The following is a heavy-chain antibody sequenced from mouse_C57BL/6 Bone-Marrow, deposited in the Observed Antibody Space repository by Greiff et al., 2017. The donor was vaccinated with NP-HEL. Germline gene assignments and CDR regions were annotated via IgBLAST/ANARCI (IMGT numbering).Heavy chain of an antibody. CDR3: ARDYDGAMDY. J-gene: IGHJ4*01. V-gene: IGHV1-55*01. Sequence: QVQLQQPGAELVKPGASVKMSCKASGYTFTSYWITWVKQRPGQGLEWIGDIYPGSGSTNYNEKFKSKATLTVDKSSSTAYMQLSSLTSEDSAVYYCARDYDGAMDYWGQGTSVTVSS. D-gene: IGHD2-4*01. CDR1: GYTFTSYW. CDR2: IYPGSGST.